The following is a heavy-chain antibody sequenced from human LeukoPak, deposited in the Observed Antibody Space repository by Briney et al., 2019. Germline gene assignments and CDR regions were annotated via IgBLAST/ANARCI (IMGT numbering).Heavy chain of an antibody. D-gene: IGHD3-3*01. CDR3: ARESMSGVGIYFDY. CDR1: GGSITNYY. CDR2: VYYTGST. Sequence: SSETLSLTCTVSGGSITNYYWNWIRQSPEKGLEWIGYVYYTGSTNYNPSLKSRVMISVDTSKNQFSLKLSSVTAADTAVYYCARESMSGVGIYFDYWGQGTLVTVSS. J-gene: IGHJ4*02. V-gene: IGHV4-59*12.